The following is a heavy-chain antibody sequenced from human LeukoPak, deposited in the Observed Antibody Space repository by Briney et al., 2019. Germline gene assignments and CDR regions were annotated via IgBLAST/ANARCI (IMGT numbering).Heavy chain of an antibody. V-gene: IGHV3-43*01. CDR2: ITGDSGAT. CDR3: ARNMPEPDRYFDY. CDR1: GFALHDYT. Sequence: PGESLRLSCAASGFALHDYTMHWVRQSPGKGLEWVSLITGDSGATFYADSVQGRFTVSRDNNKNSLYLQMHSLRSEDTALYYCARNMPEPDRYFDYWVQGTLVTVSS. J-gene: IGHJ4*02. D-gene: IGHD1-14*01.